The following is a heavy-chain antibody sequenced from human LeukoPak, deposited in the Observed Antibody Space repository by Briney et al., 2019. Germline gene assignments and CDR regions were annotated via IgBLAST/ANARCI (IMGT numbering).Heavy chain of an antibody. CDR3: ARLTKNDSGSFRFGKKKRGYMDV. J-gene: IGHJ6*03. CDR1: GGSISSYY. Sequence: SETLSLTCTVSGGSISSYYWSWIRQPPGKGLEYIGYIYYSGYTNYNPSLKSRVTISVDTSKNQFSLKLSSVTAADTAVYYCARLTKNDSGSFRFGKKKRGYMDVWGKGTTVTISS. D-gene: IGHD3-10*01. CDR2: IYYSGYT. V-gene: IGHV4-59*12.